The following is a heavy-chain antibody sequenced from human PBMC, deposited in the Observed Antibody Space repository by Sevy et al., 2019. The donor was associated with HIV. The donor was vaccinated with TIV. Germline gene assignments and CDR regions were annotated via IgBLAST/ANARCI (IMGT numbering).Heavy chain of an antibody. J-gene: IGHJ4*02. D-gene: IGHD6-19*01. CDR2: IYHSGYS. Sequence: SETLSLTCAVSGYSISSDYYWGWIRQPPGKGLEWIGSIYHSGYSYYNPSLKSRVTISVDTSKNHFSLKLSSLTAADTAVYYCARAIGTQVAGLYYFDYWGQGTLVTVSS. CDR3: ARAIGTQVAGLYYFDY. CDR1: GYSISSDYY. V-gene: IGHV4-38-2*01.